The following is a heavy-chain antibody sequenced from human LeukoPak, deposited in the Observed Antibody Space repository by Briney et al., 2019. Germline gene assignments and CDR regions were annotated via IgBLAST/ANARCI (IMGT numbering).Heavy chain of an antibody. CDR2: INPRSGGT. V-gene: IGHV1-2*02. CDR1: GYTFTGYH. J-gene: IGHJ4*02. Sequence: ASVKVSCKASGYTFTGYHLHWVRQAPGQGLEWMGWINPRSGGTNYAQKFQGRVTMTRDTSISTAYMELSRLRSDDTAVYYCARSQLLPFDYWGQGTLVTVSS. D-gene: IGHD2-2*01. CDR3: ARSQLLPFDY.